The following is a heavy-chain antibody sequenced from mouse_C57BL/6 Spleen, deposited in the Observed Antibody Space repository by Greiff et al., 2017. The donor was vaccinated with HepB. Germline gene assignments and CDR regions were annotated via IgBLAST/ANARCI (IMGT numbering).Heavy chain of an antibody. Sequence: EVQGVESGGDLVKPGGSLKLSCAASGFTFSSYGMSWVRQTPDKRLEWVATISSGGSYTYYPDSVKGRFTISRDNAKNTLYLQMSSLKSEDTAMYYCARTVGYFDVWGTGTTVTVSS. V-gene: IGHV5-6*01. J-gene: IGHJ1*03. CDR1: GFTFSSYG. CDR2: ISSGGSYT. CDR3: ARTVGYFDV. D-gene: IGHD1-1*01.